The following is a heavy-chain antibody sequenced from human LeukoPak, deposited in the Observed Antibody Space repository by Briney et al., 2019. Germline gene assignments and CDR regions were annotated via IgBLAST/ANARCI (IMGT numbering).Heavy chain of an antibody. J-gene: IGHJ4*02. V-gene: IGHV3-30-3*01. CDR3: ARGGVKKYYFDY. CDR1: GFTFSSYA. Sequence: QPGGSLRLSCAASGFTFSSYAMHWVRQAPGKGLEWVAVISYDGSNKYYADSVKGRFTISRDNSTNTLYLQMNSLRAEDTAVYYCARGGVKKYYFDYWGQGTLVTVSS. CDR2: ISYDGSNK. D-gene: IGHD6-19*01.